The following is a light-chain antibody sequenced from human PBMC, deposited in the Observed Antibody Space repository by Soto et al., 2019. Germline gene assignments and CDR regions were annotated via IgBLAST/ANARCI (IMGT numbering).Light chain of an antibody. CDR1: SSDVGGYNY. V-gene: IGLV2-14*03. CDR3: SAYTTSNTRQIV. CDR2: DVS. J-gene: IGLJ1*01. Sequence: QSVLTQPDSVSGSPGQSITISRTGTSSDVGGYNYVSWYQHHPGKAPKLMIFDVSNRPSGVSNRITGSKSVNTSSLTISGLQPKDASDYYSSAYTTSNTRQIVIGAGRKRTVL.